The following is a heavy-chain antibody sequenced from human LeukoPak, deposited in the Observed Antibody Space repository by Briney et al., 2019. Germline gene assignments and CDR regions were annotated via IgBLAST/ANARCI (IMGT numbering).Heavy chain of an antibody. J-gene: IGHJ3*02. V-gene: IGHV4-4*07. D-gene: IGHD3-16*02. CDR1: GGSISSYY. Sequence: SETLSLTCTVSGGSISSYYWSWIRQPAGKGLEWIGRIYTSGTTHYNPSLKSRVTISVDTSKNQFSLKLSSVTAADTAVYYCAREPREDYVWGSYRSDAFDIWGQGTMVTVSS. CDR3: AREPREDYVWGSYRSDAFDI. CDR2: IYTSGTT.